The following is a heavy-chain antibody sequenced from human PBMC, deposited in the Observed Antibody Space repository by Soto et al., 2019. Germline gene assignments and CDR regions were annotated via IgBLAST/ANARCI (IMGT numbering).Heavy chain of an antibody. CDR2: IYYSGST. Sequence: SETLSLTCTVSGGSISSYYWSWIRQPPGKGLEWIGYIYYSGSTNYNPSLKSQVTISVDTSKNQFSLKLSSVTAADTAVYYCARARYYHDSSGYYLDYWGQGTLVTVS. J-gene: IGHJ4*02. D-gene: IGHD3-22*01. V-gene: IGHV4-59*01. CDR3: ARARYYHDSSGYYLDY. CDR1: GGSISSYY.